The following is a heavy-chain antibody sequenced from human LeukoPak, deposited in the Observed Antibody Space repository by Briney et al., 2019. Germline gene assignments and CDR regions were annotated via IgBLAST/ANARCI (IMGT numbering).Heavy chain of an antibody. CDR1: GFSFSYYW. D-gene: IGHD2-8*01. CDR3: LRVDDTNGHNWFDP. CDR2: IIGDGTRT. J-gene: IGHJ5*02. Sequence: GGFLRLSCAASGFSFSYYWMHWVRQGSGKGPVWVSRIIGDGTRTDYADSVKGRFTISRDNAKSTLYLQMNSLTVEDTAVYYCLRVDDTNGHNWFDPWGQGTLVTVSS. V-gene: IGHV3-74*01.